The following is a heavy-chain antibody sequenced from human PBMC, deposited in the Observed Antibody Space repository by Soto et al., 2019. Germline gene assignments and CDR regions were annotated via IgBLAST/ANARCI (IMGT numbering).Heavy chain of an antibody. V-gene: IGHV4-4*07. Sequence: SETLSLTCTVSGGSIISYYWSWILQPAGKGLEWIGRIYTSGSTNYNPSLKSRVAMSVDTSKNQFSLNLQSATAADTALYYCARETGENWTYEAHWGPGTLVTVSS. CDR2: IYTSGST. J-gene: IGHJ1*01. D-gene: IGHD1-7*01. CDR1: GGSIISYY. CDR3: ARETGENWTYEAH.